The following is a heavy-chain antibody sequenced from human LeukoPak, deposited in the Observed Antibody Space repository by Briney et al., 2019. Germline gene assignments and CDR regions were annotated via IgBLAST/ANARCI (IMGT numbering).Heavy chain of an antibody. Sequence: SETLSLTCTVSGYSISSGYYWGWLRQPPGKGLEWIGSIYHSGSTYYNPSLKSRVTISVDTSKNQFSLKLSSVTAADTAVYYCARGFGIAAAGTVYYYYGMDVWGQGTTVTVSS. V-gene: IGHV4-38-2*02. CDR3: ARGFGIAAAGTVYYYYGMDV. CDR2: IYHSGST. D-gene: IGHD6-13*01. J-gene: IGHJ6*02. CDR1: GYSISSGYY.